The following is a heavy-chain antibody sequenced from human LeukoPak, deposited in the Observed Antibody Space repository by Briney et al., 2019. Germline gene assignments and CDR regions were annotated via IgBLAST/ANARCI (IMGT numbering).Heavy chain of an antibody. CDR2: VSASGPNT. CDR3: ARGRGSSRYYFDY. Sequence: PGGSLRLSCAASRFTFGSYAMGWVRQAPGKGLEWVSAVSASGPNTYYADSVKGRFTVSRDNSKNTLYLQVSSLRADDTAVYYCARGRGSSRYYFDYWGRGTLVTVSS. V-gene: IGHV3-23*01. J-gene: IGHJ4*02. CDR1: RFTFGSYA. D-gene: IGHD1-26*01.